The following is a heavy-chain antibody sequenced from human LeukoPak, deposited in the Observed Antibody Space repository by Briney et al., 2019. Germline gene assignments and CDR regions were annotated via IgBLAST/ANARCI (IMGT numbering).Heavy chain of an antibody. CDR1: GFTFSSYG. V-gene: IGHV3-30*18. CDR3: AKIIGYCSSTSCYPPLDY. D-gene: IGHD2-2*01. Sequence: PGGSLRLSCAASGFTFSSYGMHWVRQAPGKGLEWVAVISYDGSNKYYADSVKGRFTISRDNSKNTLYLQMNSLRAEDTAVYYCAKIIGYCSSTSCYPPLDYWGQGTLVTVSS. J-gene: IGHJ4*02. CDR2: ISYDGSNK.